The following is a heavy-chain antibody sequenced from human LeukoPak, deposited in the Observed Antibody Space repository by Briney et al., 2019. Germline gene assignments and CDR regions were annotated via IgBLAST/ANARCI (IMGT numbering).Heavy chain of an antibody. Sequence: GGSLRLSCAASGFTFDDYAMHWVRQAPGKGLEWVSGISWNSGSIGYADSVKGRFTISRDNAKNSLYLQMNSLRAEDTAVYYCARGGSYSSGWYSGDYFDYWGKGTLVTVSS. J-gene: IGHJ4*02. CDR2: ISWNSGSI. D-gene: IGHD6-19*01. V-gene: IGHV3-9*01. CDR1: GFTFDDYA. CDR3: ARGGSYSSGWYSGDYFDY.